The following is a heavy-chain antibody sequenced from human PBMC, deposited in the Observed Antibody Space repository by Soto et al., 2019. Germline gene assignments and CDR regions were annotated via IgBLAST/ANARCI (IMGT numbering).Heavy chain of an antibody. V-gene: IGHV3-23*01. CDR1: GFTFSSYA. J-gene: IGHJ6*02. CDR2: ISGSGGST. CDR3: AKDHNLPDILTGYLPEGYYYYGMDV. Sequence: GGSLRLSCAASGFTFSSYAMSWVRQAPGKGLEWVSAISGSGGSTYYADSVKGRFTISRDNSKNTLYLQMNSLRAEDTAVYYCAKDHNLPDILTGYLPEGYYYYGMDVWGQGTTVTVSS. D-gene: IGHD3-9*01.